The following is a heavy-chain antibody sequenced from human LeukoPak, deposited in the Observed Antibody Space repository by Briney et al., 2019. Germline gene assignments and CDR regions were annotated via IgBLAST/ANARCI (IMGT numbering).Heavy chain of an antibody. CDR3: ARPRRGVYGEYYFDY. Sequence: EASVKVSCKASGGTFSSYAISWVRQAPGQGLEWMGGIIPIFGTANYAQKFQGRVTMTRDTSTSTVYMELSSLRSEDTAVYYCARPRRGVYGEYYFDYWGQGTLVTVSS. J-gene: IGHJ4*02. CDR1: GGTFSSYA. V-gene: IGHV1-69*05. CDR2: IIPIFGTA. D-gene: IGHD2-8*01.